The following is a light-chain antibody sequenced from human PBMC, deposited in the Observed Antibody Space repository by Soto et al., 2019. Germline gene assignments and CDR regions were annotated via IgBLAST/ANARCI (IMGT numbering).Light chain of an antibody. CDR3: HQNYALPWT. J-gene: IGKJ2*02. CDR1: QTISGNY. Sequence: EIALTQSPASLSLSPGESVTLSCRTSQTISGNYLSWYQRRPGQAPRLLIFGASIRATDIPARFSGSGSGRDFTLAITSLAPEDFAVYYCHQNYALPWTFGQGTKLEMK. CDR2: GAS. V-gene: IGKV3D-7*01.